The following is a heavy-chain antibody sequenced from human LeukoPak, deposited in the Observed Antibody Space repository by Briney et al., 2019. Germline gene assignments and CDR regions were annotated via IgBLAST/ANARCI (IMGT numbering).Heavy chain of an antibody. CDR1: GFTFSSYS. Sequence: GSLRLSCAASGFTFSSYSMNWVRQAPGKGLEWVSSISSSSSYIYYADSVKGRFTISRDNAKNSLYLQMNSLRAEDTAVYYCARDLLTGYYSPYYFDYWGQGNLVTVSS. CDR3: ARDLLTGYYSPYYFDY. D-gene: IGHD3-9*01. J-gene: IGHJ4*02. CDR2: ISSSSSYI. V-gene: IGHV3-21*01.